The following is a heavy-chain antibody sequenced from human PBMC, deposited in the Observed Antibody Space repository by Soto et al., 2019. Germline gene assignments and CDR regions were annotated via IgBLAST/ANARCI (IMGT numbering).Heavy chain of an antibody. D-gene: IGHD2-2*01. Sequence: GGSLRLSCAASGLTFSGSTMHWVRQASGKGLEWVGRIRSKGNNYATEYAASVKGRFIISRDDSKNTAYLQMNSLKTEDTAAYYCTRHADLGYCSSSSCYDFDYWGQGTLVIVSS. CDR1: GLTFSGST. CDR2: IRSKGNNYAT. CDR3: TRHADLGYCSSSSCYDFDY. V-gene: IGHV3-73*01. J-gene: IGHJ4*02.